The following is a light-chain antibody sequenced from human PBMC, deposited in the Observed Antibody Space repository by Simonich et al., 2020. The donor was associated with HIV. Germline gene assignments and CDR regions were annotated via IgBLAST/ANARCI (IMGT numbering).Light chain of an antibody. CDR3: QQYNNWPSPFT. CDR1: QNVASN. V-gene: IGKV3-15*01. Sequence: EIVMTQSPATLSVSPGERATLSCRVSQNVASNLAWDQQKPGQAPRLLIYGASSRATGIPARFSGSGFGTEFTLTISSMQSEDFAVYYCQQYNNWPSPFTFGPGTKVDIE. J-gene: IGKJ3*01. CDR2: GAS.